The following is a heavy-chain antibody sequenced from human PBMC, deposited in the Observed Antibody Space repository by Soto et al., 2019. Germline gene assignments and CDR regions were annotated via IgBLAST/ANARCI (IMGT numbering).Heavy chain of an antibody. CDR1: GFTFSNYA. CDR3: VRDDRWAFDF. Sequence: VGSLRLSCAASGFTFSNYAMNWVRQAPGKGLEWVSYISIGSGSIFYADSVKGRFTISRDDAKNSLYLQMNTLRDEDTAVYYCVRDDRWAFDFWGQGTMVTVSS. V-gene: IGHV3-48*02. J-gene: IGHJ3*01. D-gene: IGHD3-22*01. CDR2: ISIGSGSI.